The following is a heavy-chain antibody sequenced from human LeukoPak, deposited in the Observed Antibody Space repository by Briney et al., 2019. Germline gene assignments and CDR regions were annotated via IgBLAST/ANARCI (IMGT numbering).Heavy chain of an antibody. D-gene: IGHD3-16*01. CDR2: IYSDGSST. Sequence: GGSLRLSCAASGFTFSSYWMHWVRQAPGKGLVWVSRIYSDGSSTSYADSVKGRFTISRDNDKNTVYLQMNSLRAEDTAVYYCAKVWAARYFDSWGQGTLVTVSS. V-gene: IGHV3-74*01. CDR1: GFTFSSYW. CDR3: AKVWAARYFDS. J-gene: IGHJ4*02.